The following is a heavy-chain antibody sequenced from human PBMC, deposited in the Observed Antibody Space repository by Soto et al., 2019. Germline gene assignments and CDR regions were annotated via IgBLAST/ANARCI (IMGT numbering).Heavy chain of an antibody. CDR2: IDPSDSYT. D-gene: IGHD3-22*01. CDR3: ARPGYDSSGFGYYYYGMDV. J-gene: IGHJ6*02. V-gene: IGHV5-10-1*01. CDR1: GYSFTSYW. Sequence: GESLKISCKVSGYSFTSYWISWVRQMPGKGLEWMGRIDPSDSYTNYSPSFQGHVTISADKSISTAYLQWSSLKASDTAMYYCARPGYDSSGFGYYYYGMDVWGQGTTVTVS.